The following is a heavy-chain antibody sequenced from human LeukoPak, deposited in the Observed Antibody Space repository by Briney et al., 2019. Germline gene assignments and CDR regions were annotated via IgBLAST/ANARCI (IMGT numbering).Heavy chain of an antibody. J-gene: IGHJ3*02. V-gene: IGHV3-23*01. CDR1: GFTFSSYA. CDR3: AKDVGIVVVPAAIFDAFDI. Sequence: GGSLRLSCAASGFTFSSYAMSWVRQAPGKGLEWVSAISGSGGSTYYADSVKGRFTISRDNSKNTLYLQMNSLRAEDTAVYYCAKDVGIVVVPAAIFDAFDIWGQGTMVTVSS. CDR2: ISGSGGST. D-gene: IGHD2-2*02.